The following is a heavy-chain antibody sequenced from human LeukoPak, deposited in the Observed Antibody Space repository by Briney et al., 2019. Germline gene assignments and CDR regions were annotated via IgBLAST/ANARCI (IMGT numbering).Heavy chain of an antibody. V-gene: IGHV3-30*02. Sequence: PGGSLRLSCAASGFTFSSYGMHWVRQAPGKGLEWVAFIRYDGSNKYYADSVKGRFTISRDNSKNTLYLQMNSLRAEDTAVYYCAEDRRYSYGQAPDYWGQGTLVTVSS. D-gene: IGHD5-18*01. CDR2: IRYDGSNK. CDR1: GFTFSSYG. J-gene: IGHJ4*02. CDR3: AEDRRYSYGQAPDY.